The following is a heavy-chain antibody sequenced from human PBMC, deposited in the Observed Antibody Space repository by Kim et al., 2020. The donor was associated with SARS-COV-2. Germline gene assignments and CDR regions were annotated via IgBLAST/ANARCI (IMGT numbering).Heavy chain of an antibody. V-gene: IGHV3-23*01. J-gene: IGHJ4*02. CDR2: MSDNGDNT. D-gene: IGHD6-25*01. CDR3: AKDWPSSGSKDY. CDR1: GFPLMNYA. Sequence: GGALRLSCAACGFPLMNYAMGWVRQAPGKGREWVTTMSDNGDNTYYADSVKGRFTISREISKNTLYLQMTSLRAEDTGVYYCAKDWPSSGSKDYWGQGTLVTFSS.